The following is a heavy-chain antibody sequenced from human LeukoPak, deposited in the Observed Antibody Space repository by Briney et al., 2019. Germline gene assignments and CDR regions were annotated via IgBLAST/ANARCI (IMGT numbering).Heavy chain of an antibody. CDR3: ARGGPVSGYDNGDY. CDR1: GFTFSSYW. Sequence: GGSLRLSCAASGFTFSSYWMNWARQAPGKGLEWVASINHNGNVNYYVDSVKGRFTISRDNAKNTLYLQMNSLRAEDTAVYYCARGGPVSGYDNGDYWGQGTLVTVSS. CDR2: INHNGNVN. D-gene: IGHD5-12*01. V-gene: IGHV3-7*01. J-gene: IGHJ4*02.